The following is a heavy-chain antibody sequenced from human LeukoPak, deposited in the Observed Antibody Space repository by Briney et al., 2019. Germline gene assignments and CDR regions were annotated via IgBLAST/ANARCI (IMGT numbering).Heavy chain of an antibody. V-gene: IGHV1-18*01. CDR2: ISDYNGNT. D-gene: IGHD3-16*01. Sequence: ASVNVSCKASGYTFTSYSIIWVRQAPGQGLEWMGWISDYNGNTNYAQKFQGRVTMTTDTSTTTAYMELRSLTSDDTAVYYCARSILRFGDAFDIWGQGTMVTVSS. CDR1: GYTFTSYS. J-gene: IGHJ3*02. CDR3: ARSILRFGDAFDI.